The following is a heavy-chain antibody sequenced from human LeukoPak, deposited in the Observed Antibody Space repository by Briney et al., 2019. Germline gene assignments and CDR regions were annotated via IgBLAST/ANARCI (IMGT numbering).Heavy chain of an antibody. Sequence: SETLSLTCAVYGGSFSGYYWSWIREPPGKGREWIGEINHSGSTNYNPSLKSRVTISVDTSKNQFSLKLSSVTAADTAVYYCARFGYYYDSSGKKDYWGQGTLVTVSS. V-gene: IGHV4-34*01. CDR3: ARFGYYYDSSGKKDY. D-gene: IGHD3-22*01. J-gene: IGHJ4*02. CDR2: INHSGST. CDR1: GGSFSGYY.